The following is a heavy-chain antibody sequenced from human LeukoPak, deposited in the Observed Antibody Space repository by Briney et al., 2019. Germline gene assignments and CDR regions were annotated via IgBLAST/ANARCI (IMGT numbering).Heavy chain of an antibody. J-gene: IGHJ3*02. V-gene: IGHV3-30*18. D-gene: IGHD3-3*01. CDR3: AKVLTIFETLDAFDI. CDR1: GFTFSSYG. CDR2: ILYDGSNK. Sequence: PGGSLRLSCAASGFTFSSYGMHWVRQAPGKGLEWVAVILYDGSNKYYADSVKGRFTISRDKSKNTLYLQMNSLRAEDTAVYYCAKVLTIFETLDAFDIWGQGTMVTVSS.